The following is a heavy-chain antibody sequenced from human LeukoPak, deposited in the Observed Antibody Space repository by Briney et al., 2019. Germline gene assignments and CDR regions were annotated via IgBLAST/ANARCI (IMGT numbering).Heavy chain of an antibody. CDR3: ARDRPDYSGSGIHNWFDP. CDR1: GYTLTNYG. Sequence: ASVKVPCKASGYTLTNYGISWVRQAPGQGLEWMGWISAHNGNTDYAQKFQDRVTMTTDTSTSTASMELRSLRSDDTAVYYCARDRPDYSGSGIHNWFDPWGQGTLVTVSS. CDR2: ISAHNGNT. J-gene: IGHJ5*02. V-gene: IGHV1-18*01. D-gene: IGHD3-10*01.